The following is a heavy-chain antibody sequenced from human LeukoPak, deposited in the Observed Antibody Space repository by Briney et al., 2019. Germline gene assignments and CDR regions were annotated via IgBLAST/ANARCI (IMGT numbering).Heavy chain of an antibody. D-gene: IGHD5-18*01. CDR1: GDSFSSNSS. V-gene: IGHV6-1*01. J-gene: IGHJ3*02. CDR2: TYYKSKWYN. Sequence: PSQTLSLTCAISGDSFSSNSSWNWIRQSPSRGLEWLGRTYYKSKWYNDYVVSVKSRININPDTSKNQFSLQLNSVTPEDTAVYYCARGGQGDGYSADEAFDIWGQGTMVTVS. CDR3: ARGGQGDGYSADEAFDI.